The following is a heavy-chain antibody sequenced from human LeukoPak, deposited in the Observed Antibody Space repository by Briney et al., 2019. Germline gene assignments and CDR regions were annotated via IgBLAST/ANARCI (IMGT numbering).Heavy chain of an antibody. V-gene: IGHV4-59*02. D-gene: IGHD1-26*01. Sequence: SETLSLTCTISGGSVSDYYWSWIRQSPGKGLEWIGYIYYTGSTTYNPSLKSRVTILVDTSKIQFSLKLSSVTAADTAVYYCARLALQEVGATQTYYLDYWGQGTLVTVSS. CDR3: ARLALQEVGATQTYYLDY. J-gene: IGHJ4*02. CDR1: GGSVSDYY. CDR2: IYYTGST.